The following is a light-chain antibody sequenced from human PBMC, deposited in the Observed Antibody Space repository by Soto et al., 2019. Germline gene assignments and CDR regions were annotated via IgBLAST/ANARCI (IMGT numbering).Light chain of an antibody. Sequence: EIVLTQSPAPLSLSPGDRATLSCRASQSVSSYLAWYQQKPGQAPRVLIYDASNKATGIPARFSGSGSGPDFTLTISTLKPEDSGVDSCPQRSNWPLTFGGGTKVEIK. J-gene: IGKJ4*01. V-gene: IGKV3-11*01. CDR2: DAS. CDR1: QSVSSY. CDR3: PQRSNWPLT.